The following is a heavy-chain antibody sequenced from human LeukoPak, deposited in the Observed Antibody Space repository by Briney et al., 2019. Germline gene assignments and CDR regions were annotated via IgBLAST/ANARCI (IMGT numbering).Heavy chain of an antibody. Sequence: GGSLRLSCTASGLTFSNYAMSWVRQAPGKGLEWVSTISGSDGSTYYADSVKGRFTISRDNSKNTLYLQMNSLRVEDTAIYYCAEGRGYCTGGSCYSDYWGQGTLVTVSS. J-gene: IGHJ4*02. D-gene: IGHD2-15*01. CDR2: ISGSDGST. V-gene: IGHV3-23*01. CDR3: AEGRGYCTGGSCYSDY. CDR1: GLTFSNYA.